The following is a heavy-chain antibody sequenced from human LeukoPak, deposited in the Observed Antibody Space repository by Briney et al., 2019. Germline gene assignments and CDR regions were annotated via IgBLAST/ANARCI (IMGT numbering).Heavy chain of an antibody. V-gene: IGHV1-46*01. CDR1: GYTFTDSY. D-gene: IGHD6-6*01. Sequence: GASVKVSCKASGYTFTDSYMHWVRQAPGQGLEWMGIINPSSGSTSCAQKFQGRVTMTRNMSTSTAYMELTSHRSADTAVYYCARALGGSSPGPYYYYMDVWGKGTTVTVSS. J-gene: IGHJ6*03. CDR2: INPSSGST. CDR3: ARALGGSSPGPYYYYMDV.